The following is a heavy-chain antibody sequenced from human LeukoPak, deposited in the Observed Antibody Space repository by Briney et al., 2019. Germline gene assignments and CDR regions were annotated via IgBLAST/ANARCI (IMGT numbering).Heavy chain of an antibody. J-gene: IGHJ5*02. V-gene: IGHV1-69*04. D-gene: IGHD3-16*01. Sequence: SLSLSCYASAVTLSSHSISWVRQAPVQGLECIARIIPIFGIANYAQKFQGRVTITADKSTSTAYMELSSLSSEETAVYYCARDRGRAPWGQGTLVTVSS. CDR1: AVTLSSHS. CDR2: IIPIFGIA. CDR3: ARDRGRAP.